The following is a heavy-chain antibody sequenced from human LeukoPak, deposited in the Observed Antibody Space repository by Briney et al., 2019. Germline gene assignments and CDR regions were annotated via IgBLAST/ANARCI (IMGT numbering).Heavy chain of an antibody. V-gene: IGHV1-8*01. CDR3: ARHSRIYGMDV. Sequence: ASVKVSCKASGYTFTSYDIYWVRQSTGQGLEWMGWMNPNSGNTGYAQKFQGRVTMTRNTSISTAYMELSSLRSEDTAVYYCARHSRIYGMDVWGQGTTVTVSS. D-gene: IGHD6-13*01. CDR2: MNPNSGNT. CDR1: GYTFTSYD. J-gene: IGHJ6*02.